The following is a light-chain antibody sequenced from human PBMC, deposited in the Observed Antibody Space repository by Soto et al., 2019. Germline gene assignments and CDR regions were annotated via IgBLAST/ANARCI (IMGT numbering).Light chain of an antibody. CDR1: QSISSY. J-gene: IGKJ2*01. Sequence: DIQMTQSPSSLSASVGDRVTITCRASQSISSYLNWYQQKPGKAPKFLIYVASTLQSGVPSRFSGSGSGKDFTLTNTSLQREDFATYYCQQSYRSPYTFGQGTKLEIK. CDR3: QQSYRSPYT. CDR2: VAS. V-gene: IGKV1-39*01.